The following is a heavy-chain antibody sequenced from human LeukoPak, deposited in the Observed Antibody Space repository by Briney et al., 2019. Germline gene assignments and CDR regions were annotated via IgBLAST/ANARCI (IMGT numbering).Heavy chain of an antibody. D-gene: IGHD3-3*01. CDR1: GYTFTSNY. CDR3: AREAVTIFALVRTQTTKRPHRFDP. CDR2: INPSGGTT. Sequence: GASVKVSCKASGYTFTSNYMHWVRQAPGQGLEWMGIINPSGGTTIYAQKFQGRVTMTRDTSTSTVYMELSSLRSEDTAVYYCAREAVTIFALVRTQTTKRPHRFDPWGQGTLVTVSS. V-gene: IGHV1-46*01. J-gene: IGHJ5*02.